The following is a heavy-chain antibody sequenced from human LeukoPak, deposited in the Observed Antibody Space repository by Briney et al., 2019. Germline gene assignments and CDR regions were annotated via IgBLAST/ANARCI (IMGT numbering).Heavy chain of an antibody. Sequence: SETLSLTCTVSGGSISSSSYYWGWIRQPPGKGLEWIGSIYHSGSTYYNPSLKSRVTISVDTSKNQFSLKLSSVTAADTAVYYCARDSRRVVVAAKYNWFDPWGQGTLVTVSS. CDR3: ARDSRRVVVAAKYNWFDP. CDR1: GGSISSSSYY. V-gene: IGHV4-39*07. D-gene: IGHD2-15*01. CDR2: IYHSGST. J-gene: IGHJ5*02.